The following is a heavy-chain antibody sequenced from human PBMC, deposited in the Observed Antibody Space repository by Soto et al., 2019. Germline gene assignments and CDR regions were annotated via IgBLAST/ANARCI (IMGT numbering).Heavy chain of an antibody. CDR2: IKQDGSEK. CDR3: ATTAGGFFDN. D-gene: IGHD1-1*01. J-gene: IGHJ4*02. Sequence: QALGKGLEWVANIKQDGSEKYYVKSVEGRFTISRDNAKNSLYLQTNSLRADDTAVYYCATTAGGFFDNWGQGTPVTVSS. V-gene: IGHV3-7*05.